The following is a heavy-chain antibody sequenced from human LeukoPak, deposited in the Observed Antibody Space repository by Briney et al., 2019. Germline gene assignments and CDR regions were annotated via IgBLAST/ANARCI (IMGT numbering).Heavy chain of an antibody. J-gene: IGHJ6*03. CDR1: RDSISTYL. D-gene: IGHD1-26*01. CDR2: IYYSGST. CDR3: TRNSGSWYLYDYYFYTDV. Sequence: SETPSLTPAVSRDSISTYLRSGSRQPPGKGLEWSGYIYYSGSTNHNPSTKSRVTISAETTNNQISLNLSSVTSEAPTVNYFTRNSGSWYLYDYYFYTDVWGKGTTVTVSS. V-gene: IGHV4-59*08.